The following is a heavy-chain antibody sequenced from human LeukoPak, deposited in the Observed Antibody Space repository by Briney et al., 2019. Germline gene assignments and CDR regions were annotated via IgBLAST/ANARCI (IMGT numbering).Heavy chain of an antibody. CDR1: GGSFSGYY. CDR2: IYYSGST. CDR3: ASTTVVSENDAFDI. V-gene: IGHV4-59*01. J-gene: IGHJ3*02. Sequence: SETLSLTCAVYGGSFSGYYWSWIRQPPGKGLEWIGYIYYSGSTNYNPSLKSRVTVSVDTSKNQFSLKLSSVTAADTAVYYCASTTVVSENDAFDIWGQGTMVTVSS. D-gene: IGHD4-23*01.